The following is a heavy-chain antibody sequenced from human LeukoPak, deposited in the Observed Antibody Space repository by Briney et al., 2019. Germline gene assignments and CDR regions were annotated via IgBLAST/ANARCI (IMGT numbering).Heavy chain of an antibody. V-gene: IGHV1-18*01. CDR1: GYTFTTYR. D-gene: IGHD2-2*02. J-gene: IGHJ5*02. CDR2: ISAYNGNT. CDR3: ARVDCSSTSCYMERFDP. Sequence: ASVKVSCKASGYTFTTYRISWVRQAPGQGLEWMGWISAYNGNTNYAQKLQGRVTMTTDTSTSTAYMELRSLRSDDTAVYYCARVDCSSTSCYMERFDPWGQGTLVTVSS.